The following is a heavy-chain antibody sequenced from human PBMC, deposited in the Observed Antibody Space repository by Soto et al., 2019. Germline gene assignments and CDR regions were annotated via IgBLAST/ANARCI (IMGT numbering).Heavy chain of an antibody. CDR3: GRSNDILTGEMDV. D-gene: IGHD3-9*01. J-gene: IGHJ6*02. Sequence: QVQLVQSGAEVKKPGASVKVSCKASGYTFTSYGISWVRQAPGQGLEWMGWISAYNGNTNYAQKLQGRVTMTTDTSTSPAYMGLRSLRSDDTAVYYWGRSNDILTGEMDVWGQGTTVTVSS. V-gene: IGHV1-18*01. CDR2: ISAYNGNT. CDR1: GYTFTSYG.